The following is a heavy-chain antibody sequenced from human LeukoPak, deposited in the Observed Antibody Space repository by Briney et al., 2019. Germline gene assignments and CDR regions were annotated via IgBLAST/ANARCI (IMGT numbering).Heavy chain of an antibody. CDR2: ISGSGGST. J-gene: IGHJ4*02. CDR1: GFTFSGYA. D-gene: IGHD6-13*01. Sequence: GGSMRLSCAASGFTFSGYAMSWVRQAPGKGLEWVSAISGSGGSTYYADSVKGRFTISRDNSKNTLYLQMNSLRAEDTAVYYCAKDHRAGIAAAGTDYWGQGTLVTVSS. V-gene: IGHV3-23*01. CDR3: AKDHRAGIAAAGTDY.